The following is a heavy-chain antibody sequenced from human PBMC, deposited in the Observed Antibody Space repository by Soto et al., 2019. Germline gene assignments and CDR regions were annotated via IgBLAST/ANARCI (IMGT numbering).Heavy chain of an antibody. V-gene: IGHV3-9*01. CDR3: AKEQTGYFDY. CDR1: GFTFDDYA. Sequence: EVQLVESGGGLVQPGRSLRLSCAASGFTFDDYAMHWVRQAPGKGLAWVSGISWNSGSIGYADSVKGRFTISRDNAKNSLYLQMNSLRAEDTALYYCAKEQTGYFDYWGQGTLVTVSS. CDR2: ISWNSGSI. J-gene: IGHJ4*02. D-gene: IGHD1-1*01.